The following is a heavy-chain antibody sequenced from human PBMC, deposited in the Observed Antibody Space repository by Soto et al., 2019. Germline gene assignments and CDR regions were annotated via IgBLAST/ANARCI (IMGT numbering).Heavy chain of an antibody. Sequence: GGSLRLSCAASGFTFSSYSMNWVRQAPGKGLEWVSSISSSSYIYYADSVKGRFTISRDNAKNSLYLQMNSLRAEDTAVYYCARVYYGSGSYDYYGMDVWGQGTTVTVSS. CDR1: GFTFSSYS. V-gene: IGHV3-21*01. D-gene: IGHD3-10*01. CDR2: ISSSSYI. CDR3: ARVYYGSGSYDYYGMDV. J-gene: IGHJ6*02.